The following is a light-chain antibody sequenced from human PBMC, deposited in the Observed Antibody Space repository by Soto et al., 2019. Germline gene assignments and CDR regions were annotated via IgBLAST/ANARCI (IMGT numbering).Light chain of an antibody. CDR3: TAWDDSLNGVL. J-gene: IGLJ2*01. CDR2: SSI. V-gene: IGLV1-44*01. Sequence: QSVLTQPPSASGTPGQRVTISCSGSSSNIGSNTVNWYQKFPGTAPKLLIYSSILRPSGVPDRFSGSKSGTSASLAISGLQYEDEADYYCTAWDDSLNGVLFGGGTKLTVL. CDR1: SSNIGSNT.